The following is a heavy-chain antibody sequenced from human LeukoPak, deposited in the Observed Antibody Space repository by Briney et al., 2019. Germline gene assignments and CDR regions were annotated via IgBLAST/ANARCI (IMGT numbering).Heavy chain of an antibody. J-gene: IGHJ4*02. Sequence: SETLSLTCTVSGGSISSYYWSWIRQPPGKGLEWIGYIYYSGSTNYNPSLKSRVTISVDTSKNQFSLKLSSVTAADTAVYYCARRANAYGAYYFDYWGQGTLVTVSS. V-gene: IGHV4-59*08. D-gene: IGHD4-17*01. CDR3: ARRANAYGAYYFDY. CDR2: IYYSGST. CDR1: GGSISSYY.